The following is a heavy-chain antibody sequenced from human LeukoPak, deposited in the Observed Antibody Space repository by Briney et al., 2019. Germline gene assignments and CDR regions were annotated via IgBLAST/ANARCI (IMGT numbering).Heavy chain of an antibody. D-gene: IGHD6-6*01. CDR3: AKDPVEYSSSNWFDP. CDR1: GGSIINYY. CDR2: IYSDGTS. J-gene: IGHJ5*02. V-gene: IGHV4-4*07. Sequence: SETLSLTCTVSGGSIINYYWSWIRQPAGEGLEWIGRIYSDGTSKYNPSLESRVTMSVDTSKNQFSLKLSSVTAADTAFYYCAKDPVEYSSSNWFDPWGQGTLVTVPS.